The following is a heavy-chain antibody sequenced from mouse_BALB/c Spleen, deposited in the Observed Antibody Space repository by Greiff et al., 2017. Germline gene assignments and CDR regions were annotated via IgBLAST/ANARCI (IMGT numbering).Heavy chain of an antibody. CDR3: ARGDYGSSPFAY. V-gene: IGHV3-2*02. CDR2: ISYSGST. D-gene: IGHD1-1*01. Sequence: VQLKESGPGLVKPSQSLSLTCTVTGYSITSDYAWNWIRQFPGNKLEWMGYISYSGSTSYNPSLKSRISITRDTSKNQFFLQLNSVTTEDTATYYCARGDYGSSPFAYWGQGTLVTVSA. J-gene: IGHJ3*01. CDR1: GYSITSDYA.